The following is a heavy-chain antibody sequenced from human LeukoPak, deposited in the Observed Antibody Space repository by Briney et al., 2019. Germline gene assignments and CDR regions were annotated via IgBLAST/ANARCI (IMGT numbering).Heavy chain of an antibody. CDR2: ISGGTT. Sequence: PGGSLRLSCTASGFTSGDYLMSWFRQAPGKGLEWIGFISGGTTEYAASVKGRFTISRDDSTSIAYLQMYSLTTEDTAVYYCSRGSGWLSVYWGQGTLVTVSS. CDR3: SRGSGWLSVY. D-gene: IGHD6-19*01. J-gene: IGHJ4*02. CDR1: GFTSGDYL. V-gene: IGHV3-49*03.